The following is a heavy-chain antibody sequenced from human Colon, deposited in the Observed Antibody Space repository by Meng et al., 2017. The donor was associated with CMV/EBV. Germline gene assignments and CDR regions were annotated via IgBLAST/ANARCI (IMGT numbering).Heavy chain of an antibody. D-gene: IGHD2-15*01. Sequence: SETLSLTCTVSGVSINSGGYYWTWIRQHPGKGLEWIGYIYYTGSTYYNPSLKSRVTISVDTSKNQFSLRRNSVTAADTAVYYCARKGMVADPWGQGTLVTVAS. J-gene: IGHJ5*02. CDR1: GVSINSGGYY. V-gene: IGHV4-31*03. CDR3: ARKGMVADP. CDR2: IYYTGST.